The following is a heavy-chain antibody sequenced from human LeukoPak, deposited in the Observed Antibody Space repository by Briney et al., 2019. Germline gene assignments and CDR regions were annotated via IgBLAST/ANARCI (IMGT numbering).Heavy chain of an antibody. CDR2: IIPIFGTA. Sequence: GASVKVSCKASGGTFSSYAISWVRQAPGQGLEWMGGIIPIFGTANYAQKFQGRVTITTDESTSTAYMELSSLRAEDTAVYHCAKGRKSYYYGMDVWGQGTTVTVSS. J-gene: IGHJ6*02. V-gene: IGHV1-69*05. CDR3: AKGRKSYYYGMDV. CDR1: GGTFSSYA.